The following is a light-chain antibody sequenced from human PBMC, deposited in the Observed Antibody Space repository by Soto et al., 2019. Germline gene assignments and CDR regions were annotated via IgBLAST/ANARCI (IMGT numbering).Light chain of an antibody. J-gene: IGLJ2*01. Sequence: QSVLTQPPSVSGAPGQRVTISCTGSSSNIGAGYDVHWYQQLPGTAPKLLIYGNSNRPSGVPDRFSGSKSGTSASLAITGLEAEDEAYYYCQSYDSSLPVVFGGGTKLTVL. CDR2: GNS. CDR3: QSYDSSLPVV. V-gene: IGLV1-40*01. CDR1: SSNIGAGYD.